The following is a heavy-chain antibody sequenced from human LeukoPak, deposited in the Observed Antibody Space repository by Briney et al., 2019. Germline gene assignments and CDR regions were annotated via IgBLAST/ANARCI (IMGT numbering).Heavy chain of an antibody. CDR1: GYTFTSYA. CDR3: ARVDDYYGTGGYYYDH. V-gene: IGHV1-18*01. J-gene: IGHJ3*01. CDR2: ISTYNSNT. D-gene: IGHD3-22*01. Sequence: GASVKVSCKASGYTFTSYAGSWVRQPPGQGLEWMGWISTYNSNTNYAQKLQGRVIMTTHPSTRTVYMELSGLRTDDAAVYYCARVDDYYGTGGYYYDHWGQGTMVTVSS.